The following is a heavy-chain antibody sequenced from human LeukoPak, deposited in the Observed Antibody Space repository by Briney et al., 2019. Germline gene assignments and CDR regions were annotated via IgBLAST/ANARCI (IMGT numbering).Heavy chain of an antibody. CDR2: IYTSGSP. CDR3: ARRAYDSSGYYSDAFDI. J-gene: IGHJ3*02. D-gene: IGHD3-22*01. Sequence: SETLSLTCTVSGGSISSYYWSWIRQPAGKGLEWIGRIYTSGSPNYNPSLKSRVTMSVDTSKNQFSLKLSSVTAADTAVYYCARRAYDSSGYYSDAFDIWGQGTMVTVSS. V-gene: IGHV4-4*07. CDR1: GGSISSYY.